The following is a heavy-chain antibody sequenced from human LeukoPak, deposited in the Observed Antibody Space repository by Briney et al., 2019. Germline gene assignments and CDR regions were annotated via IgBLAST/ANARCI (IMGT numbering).Heavy chain of an antibody. Sequence: ASVKVSCKASGGTFSSYAISWVRQAPGQGLEWMGGIIPIFGTANYAQKFQGRVTITADESTSTAYMELSSLRSEDTAVYYCARDRDDSSGSWDYWGQGTLVTVSS. V-gene: IGHV1-69*13. CDR3: ARDRDDSSGSWDY. D-gene: IGHD3-22*01. CDR2: IIPIFGTA. J-gene: IGHJ4*02. CDR1: GGTFSSYA.